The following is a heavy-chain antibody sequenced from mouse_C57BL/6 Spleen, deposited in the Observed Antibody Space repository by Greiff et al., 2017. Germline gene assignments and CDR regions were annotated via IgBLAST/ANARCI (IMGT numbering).Heavy chain of an antibody. J-gene: IGHJ1*03. CDR3: AKTYYSNYGYFDV. D-gene: IGHD2-5*01. CDR1: GFSLTSYG. V-gene: IGHV2-5*01. Sequence: VKLVESGPGLVQPSQSLSITCTVSGFSLTSYGVHWVRQSPGKGLEWLGVIWRGGSTDYNAAFMSRLSITKDNSKSQVFFKMNSLQADDTAIYYCAKTYYSNYGYFDVWGTGTTVTVSS. CDR2: IWRGGST.